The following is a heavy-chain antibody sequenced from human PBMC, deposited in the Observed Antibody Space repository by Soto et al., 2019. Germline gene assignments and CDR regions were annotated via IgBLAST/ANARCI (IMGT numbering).Heavy chain of an antibody. V-gene: IGHV3-74*01. J-gene: IGHJ6*02. D-gene: IGHD3-10*01. CDR2: INSDGSGT. CDR1: EFTFSNYW. Sequence: EVQLVESGGGLVQPGGSLRLSCAASEFTFSNYWMHWVRQAPGKGLMSVSRINSDGSGTSYADSVKGRFTISRDNAKNTLYLQMNSLRVEDTAVYYCARGWVNYGSGSYDVWGQGTTVTVSS. CDR3: ARGWVNYGSGSYDV.